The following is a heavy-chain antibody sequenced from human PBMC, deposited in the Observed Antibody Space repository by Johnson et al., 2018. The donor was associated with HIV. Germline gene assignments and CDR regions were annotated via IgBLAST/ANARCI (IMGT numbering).Heavy chain of an antibody. CDR2: ISYDGTKI. D-gene: IGHD6-13*01. CDR1: GLSFNSYV. CDR3: ARGLGAAAGAFDI. J-gene: IGHJ3*02. Sequence: QVQLVESGGGVVQPRRSLRLSCVASGLSFNSYVMHWVRQAPGKGLQWVAVISYDGTKIHYTDSVKGRFTISRDNSKNTFYLQMNSLTAEDTAVYFCARGLGAAAGAFDIWGQGTMVTVSS. V-gene: IGHV3-30*04.